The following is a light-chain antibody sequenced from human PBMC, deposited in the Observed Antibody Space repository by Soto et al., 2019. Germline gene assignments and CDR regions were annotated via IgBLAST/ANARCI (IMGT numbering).Light chain of an antibody. V-gene: IGLV2-14*01. CDR3: NSYGGEIISLV. J-gene: IGLJ1*01. CDR2: EVS. Sequence: QSVLTQPASVSGSPGQSVTISCTGTSSDVGAYKYVSWYQQHPGKAPKLMIYEVSNRPSGVSNRFSGSKSGNTASLTISGLQADDEADYYCNSYGGEIISLVFGIRTKVTV. CDR1: SSDVGAYKY.